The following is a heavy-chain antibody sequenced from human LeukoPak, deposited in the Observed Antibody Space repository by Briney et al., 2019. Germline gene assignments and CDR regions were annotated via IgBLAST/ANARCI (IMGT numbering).Heavy chain of an antibody. J-gene: IGHJ6*03. CDR3: AKSGIAYYYYYMDV. CDR2: ITWDGGRT. D-gene: IGHD6-13*01. V-gene: IGHV3-43*01. CDR1: GFTFDDYS. Sequence: GGSLGLSCAASGFTFDDYSMHWVRQAPGKGLEWVSLITWDGGRTYYADSVKGRFTISRDNAKNSLYLQMNSLRAEDTALYYCAKSGIAYYYYYMDVWGKGTTVTVSS.